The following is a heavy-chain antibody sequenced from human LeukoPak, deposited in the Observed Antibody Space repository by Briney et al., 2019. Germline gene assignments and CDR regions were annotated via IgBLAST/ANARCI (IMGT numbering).Heavy chain of an antibody. D-gene: IGHD3-22*01. V-gene: IGHV1-24*01. Sequence: ASVKVSCKVSGYTLTELSMHWVRQAPGKGLEWMGGFDPEDGETIYAQKFQGRVTMTEDTSTDTAYMELSSLRSGDTAVYYCATIEPSITMIVVVPGGFDYWGQGTLVTVSS. CDR3: ATIEPSITMIVVVPGGFDY. CDR1: GYTLTELS. J-gene: IGHJ4*02. CDR2: FDPEDGET.